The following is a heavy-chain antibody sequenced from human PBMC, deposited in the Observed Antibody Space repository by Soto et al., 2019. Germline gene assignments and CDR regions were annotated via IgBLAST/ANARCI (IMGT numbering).Heavy chain of an antibody. Sequence: VQLVESGGGLVQPGRSLRLSCAASGFFFEDYAMHWVRQAPGKGLEWVSAISWNSGNIGYADSVKGRLTISRDNTKNSLYVQMNSLRTENTAFYFCAKDMRSSQGGSYAAELWGQGTLVTVSS. CDR3: AKDMRSSQGGSYAAEL. V-gene: IGHV3-9*01. CDR1: GFFFEDYA. D-gene: IGHD3-10*01. J-gene: IGHJ4*02. CDR2: ISWNSGNI.